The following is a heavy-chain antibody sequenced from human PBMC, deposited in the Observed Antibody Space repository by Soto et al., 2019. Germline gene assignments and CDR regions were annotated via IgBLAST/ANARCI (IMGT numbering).Heavy chain of an antibody. Sequence: PSETLSLTCTVSGGSISSGDYYWSWIRQPPGKGLEWIGYIYYSGSTYYNPSLKSRVTISVDTSKNQFSLKLSSVTAADTAVYYCAREIFRPITMVRGVGEEDWFDPWGQGTLVTVSS. V-gene: IGHV4-30-4*01. CDR2: IYYSGST. CDR1: GGSISSGDYY. D-gene: IGHD3-10*01. J-gene: IGHJ5*02. CDR3: AREIFRPITMVRGVGEEDWFDP.